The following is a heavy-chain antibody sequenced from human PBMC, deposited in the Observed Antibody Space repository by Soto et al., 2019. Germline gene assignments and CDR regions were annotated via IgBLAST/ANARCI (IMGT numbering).Heavy chain of an antibody. V-gene: IGHV4-30-4*01. CDR3: AGDPFYCSSTSCSLYYGMDV. Sequence: PSETLSLTCTVSGGSISSGDYYWSWIRQPPGKGLEWIGYIYYSGSTYYNPSLKSRVTISVDTSKNQFSLKLSSVTAADTAVYYCAGDPFYCSSTSCSLYYGMDVWGQGTTVTVSS. CDR1: GGSISSGDYY. D-gene: IGHD2-2*01. J-gene: IGHJ6*02. CDR2: IYYSGST.